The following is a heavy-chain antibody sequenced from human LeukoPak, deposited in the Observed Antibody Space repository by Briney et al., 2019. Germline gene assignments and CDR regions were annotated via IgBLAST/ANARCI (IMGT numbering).Heavy chain of an antibody. Sequence: GGSLILSCAASGFTFGRFWMSWVRQAPGKGLEWVANIKQDGSEKYYVDSVKGRFTISRDNAKNSLYLQMNSLRAEDTAVFYCARDGTYTDYDPDFDIWGQGTLVTVSS. D-gene: IGHD5-12*01. CDR2: IKQDGSEK. CDR3: ARDGTYTDYDPDFDI. CDR1: GFTFGRFW. V-gene: IGHV3-7*04. J-gene: IGHJ4*02.